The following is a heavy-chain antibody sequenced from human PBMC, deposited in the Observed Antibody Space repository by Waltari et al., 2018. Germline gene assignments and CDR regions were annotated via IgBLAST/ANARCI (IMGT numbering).Heavy chain of an antibody. CDR2: IYYSGST. CDR1: GGSISSSSYY. J-gene: IGHJ5*02. Sequence: QLQLQESGPGLVKPSETLSLTCTVSGGSISSSSYYWGWIRQPPGKGLEWIGSIYYSGSTNYNPSLKSRVTISVDTSKNQFSLKLSSVTAADTAVYYCARDRQRVGTAEQLRPGWFDPWGQGTLVTVSS. CDR3: ARDRQRVGTAEQLRPGWFDP. V-gene: IGHV4-39*07. D-gene: IGHD6-6*01.